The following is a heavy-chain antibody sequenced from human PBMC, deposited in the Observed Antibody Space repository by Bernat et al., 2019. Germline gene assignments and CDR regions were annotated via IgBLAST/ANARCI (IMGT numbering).Heavy chain of an antibody. CDR1: GFTFSSYG. CDR3: AKGGEWLLLFDY. V-gene: IGHV3-30*18. Sequence: QVQLVESGGGVVQPGRSLRLSCAASGFTFSSYGMHWVRQAPGKGLEWVAVISYDGSNKYYVDSVKGRFTISRDNSKNTLYLQMNSLRAEDTAVYYCAKGGEWLLLFDYWGQGTLVTVSS. J-gene: IGHJ4*02. CDR2: ISYDGSNK. D-gene: IGHD3-22*01.